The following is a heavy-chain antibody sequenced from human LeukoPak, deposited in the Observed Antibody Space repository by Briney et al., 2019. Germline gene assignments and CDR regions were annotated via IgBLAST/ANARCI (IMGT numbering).Heavy chain of an antibody. CDR3: ARPEDDGEDGYNWGYFDY. V-gene: IGHV7-4-1*02. D-gene: IGHD5-24*01. CDR2: INTNTGNP. CDR1: GYTFTSYA. J-gene: IGHJ4*02. Sequence: ASVKVSCKASGYTFTSYAMNWVRQAPGQGLEWMGWINTNTGNPTYAQGFTGRFVFSLDTSVSTAYLRISSLKAEDTAVYYCARPEDDGEDGYNWGYFDYWGQGTLVTVSS.